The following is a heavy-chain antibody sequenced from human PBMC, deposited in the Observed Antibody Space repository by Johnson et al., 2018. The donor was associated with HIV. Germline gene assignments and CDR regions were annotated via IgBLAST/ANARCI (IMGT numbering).Heavy chain of an antibody. CDR2: ISYDGSNK. D-gene: IGHD3-10*01. CDR1: GFTFSSYA. V-gene: IGHV3-30*04. CDR3: ARDSGQSFGAFDI. J-gene: IGHJ3*02. Sequence: VQLVESGGGVVQPGRSLRLSCAASGFTFSSYAMHWVRQAPGKGLEWVAVISYDGSNKYYADSVKGRFTISRDNSKNTLYLQMNSLRAEDTAVYYCARDSGQSFGAFDIWGQGTMVTVSS.